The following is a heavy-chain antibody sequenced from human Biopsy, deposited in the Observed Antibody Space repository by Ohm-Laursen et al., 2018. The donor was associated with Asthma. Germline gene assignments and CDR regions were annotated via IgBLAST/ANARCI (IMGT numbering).Heavy chain of an antibody. J-gene: IGHJ6*02. Sequence: SLRLSCAATGFSFSEFVMHWVRQAPGKGLAWVAVISFDGSNEDYADSVKGRFTISRDNSKNTLDLQMNSLSAEDSAVYYCARVDGVVEPATRMGGMDVWGQGTTVTVSS. D-gene: IGHD2-15*01. CDR2: ISFDGSNE. CDR3: ARVDGVVEPATRMGGMDV. V-gene: IGHV3-30*03. CDR1: GFSFSEFV.